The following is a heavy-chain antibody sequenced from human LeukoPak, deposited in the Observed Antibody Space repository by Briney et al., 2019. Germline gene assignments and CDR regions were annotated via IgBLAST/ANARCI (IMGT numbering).Heavy chain of an antibody. J-gene: IGHJ4*02. CDR1: GTSINGYY. CDR2: LYASGNSNYASGTT. V-gene: IGHV4-4*07. D-gene: IGHD2-8*01. Sequence: PSETLSLTCTVSGTSINGYYWSWFRQPAGKGLEWIGRLYASGNSNYASGTTHSNASLKSRLTMSLDTSKNQFSLKLSSVTAADTAVYFCARARLGRCTNGICRYFDYWGQGSLVTVSS. CDR3: ARARLGRCTNGICRYFDY.